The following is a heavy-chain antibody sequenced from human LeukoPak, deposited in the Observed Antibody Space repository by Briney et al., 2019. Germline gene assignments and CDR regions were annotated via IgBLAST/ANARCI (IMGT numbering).Heavy chain of an antibody. J-gene: IGHJ4*02. CDR3: GRGLTVVGAKYYFDY. V-gene: IGHV3-49*04. D-gene: IGHD1-26*01. CDR2: IRSETYGGTR. CDR1: GFTFCDYG. Sequence: PARSLRLSCTASGFTFCDYGLTWVRQAPGKGLEWVGFIRSETYGGTREYAASVKCRFTISRDDSNSIADLQMNSLKTEDTGVYYCGRGLTVVGAKYYFDYWGQGTLVTVSS.